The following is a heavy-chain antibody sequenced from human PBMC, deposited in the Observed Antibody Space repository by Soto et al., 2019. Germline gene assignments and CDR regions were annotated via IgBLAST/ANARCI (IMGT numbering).Heavy chain of an antibody. CDR3: TTGDTYYYYYGMDV. V-gene: IGHV3-15*07. CDR1: GFTFSNAW. D-gene: IGHD2-21*02. CDR2: IKSKTDGGTT. J-gene: IGHJ6*02. Sequence: EVQLVESGGGLVKPGGSLRLSCAASGFTFSNAWMNWVRQAPGKGLEWVGRIKSKTDGGTTDYAAPVKGRFTISRDDSKNKLYQQMNSLKTEDTAVYYCTTGDTYYYYYGMDVWGQGTTVTVSS.